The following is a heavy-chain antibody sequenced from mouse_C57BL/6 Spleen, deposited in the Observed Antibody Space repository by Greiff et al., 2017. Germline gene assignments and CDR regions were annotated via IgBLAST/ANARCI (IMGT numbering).Heavy chain of an antibody. D-gene: IGHD2-3*01. Sequence: VQLQQPGAELVRPGSSVKLSCKASGYTFTSYWMHWVKQRPIQGLEWIGNIDPSDSETHYNQKFKDKATLTVDKSSSTAYMQLSSLTSEDSAAYYCAREDGYYHVWGTGTTLTVSS. V-gene: IGHV1-52*01. CDR3: AREDGYYHV. CDR1: GYTFTSYW. CDR2: IDPSDSET. J-gene: IGHJ1*03.